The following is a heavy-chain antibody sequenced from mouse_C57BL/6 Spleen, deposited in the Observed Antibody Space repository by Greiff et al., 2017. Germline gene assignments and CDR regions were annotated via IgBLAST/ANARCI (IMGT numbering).Heavy chain of an antibody. D-gene: IGHD1-1*01. CDR3: ARWPSYYGLDY. V-gene: IGHV1-82*01. Sequence: VQLQESGPELVKPGASVKISCKASGYAFSSSWMNWVKQRPGKGLEWIGRIYPGDGDTNYNGKFKGKATLTADKSSSTAYMQLSSLTSEDSAVYFCARWPSYYGLDYWGQGTTLTVSS. J-gene: IGHJ2*01. CDR1: GYAFSSSW. CDR2: IYPGDGDT.